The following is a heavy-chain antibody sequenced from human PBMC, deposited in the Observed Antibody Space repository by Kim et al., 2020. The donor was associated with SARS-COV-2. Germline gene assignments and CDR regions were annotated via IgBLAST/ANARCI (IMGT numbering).Heavy chain of an antibody. CDR2: ISYDGSNK. D-gene: IGHD3-10*01. CDR1: GFTFSSYA. V-gene: IGHV3-30-3*01. J-gene: IGHJ3*02. Sequence: GGSLRLSCAASGFTFSSYAMHWVRQAPGKGLEWVAVISYDGSNKYYADSVKGRFTISRDNSKNTLYLQMNSLRAEDTAVYYCARGGIYYYGSGSHAFDIWGQGTMVTVSS. CDR3: ARGGIYYYGSGSHAFDI.